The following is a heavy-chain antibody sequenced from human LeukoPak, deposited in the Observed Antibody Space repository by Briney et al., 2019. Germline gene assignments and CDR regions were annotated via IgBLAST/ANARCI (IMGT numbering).Heavy chain of an antibody. D-gene: IGHD5-12*01. J-gene: IGHJ6*03. CDR1: GYTFTGYY. Sequence: ASVKVSCKASGYTFTGYYMHWVRQAPGQGLEWMGWMNPNSGGTNYAQKFQGRVTMTRDTSISTAYMELSRLRSDDTAVYYCARDQVGIVATMIYYYYYMDVWGKGTTVTVSS. CDR3: ARDQVGIVATMIYYYYYMDV. V-gene: IGHV1-2*02. CDR2: MNPNSGGT.